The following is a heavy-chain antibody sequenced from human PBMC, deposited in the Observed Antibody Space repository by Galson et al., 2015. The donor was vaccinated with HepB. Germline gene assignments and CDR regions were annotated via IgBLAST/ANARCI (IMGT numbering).Heavy chain of an antibody. Sequence: QSGAEVKKPGESLRISCKGSGYSFTTYWIAWVRQMPGKGLEWMGVIYPGDSDTRYSPSFQGQVTISVDKSISTAYLQWSTLKASDTAMYYCARHTVGGTPAGTVLGDWGQGTLVTVSS. CDR1: GYSFTTYW. V-gene: IGHV5-51*01. J-gene: IGHJ4*02. D-gene: IGHD6-13*01. CDR3: ARHTVGGTPAGTVLGD. CDR2: IYPGDSDT.